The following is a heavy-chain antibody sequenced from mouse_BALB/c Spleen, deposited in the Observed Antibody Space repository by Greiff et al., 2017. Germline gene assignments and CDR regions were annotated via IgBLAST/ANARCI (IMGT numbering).Heavy chain of an antibody. J-gene: IGHJ2*01. Sequence: DVKLVESGGGLVKPGGSLKLSCAASGFTFSSYAMSWVRQTPEKRLEWVASISSGGSTYYPDSVKGRFTISRDNARNILYLQMSSLRSEDTAMYYCASITTVFDYWGQGTTLTVSS. CDR1: GFTFSSYA. CDR2: ISSGGST. D-gene: IGHD1-1*01. V-gene: IGHV5-6-5*01. CDR3: ASITTVFDY.